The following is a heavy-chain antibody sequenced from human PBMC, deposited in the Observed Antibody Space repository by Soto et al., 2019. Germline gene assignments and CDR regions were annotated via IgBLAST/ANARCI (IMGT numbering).Heavy chain of an antibody. J-gene: IGHJ6*03. V-gene: IGHV3-73*01. CDR1: GIVYIAST. CDR2: IRGRRNNYAA. Sequence: GAALRVTWAATGIVYIASTFESFSQASGKGLEWLGRIRGRRNNYAAAYGASVKGRITMFRDDSQDTAYLQINSLKTEDTAVYYCTRSAGHFGVPPNGGVYYTYYMDVWGKGTTVTVSS. CDR3: TRSAGHFGVPPNGGVYYTYYMDV. D-gene: IGHD3-3*01.